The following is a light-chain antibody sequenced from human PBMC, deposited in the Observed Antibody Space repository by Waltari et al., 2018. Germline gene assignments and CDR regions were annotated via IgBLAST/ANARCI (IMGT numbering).Light chain of an antibody. J-gene: IGKJ2*01. Sequence: DIQMTQSPSTLSASVGDRVTIPCRASQSISSWLAWYQQKPGKAPKLLIYKAASLESGVPSRFSGSGSETEFTLAISSLRPDDFATYYCQQYNSYPYTFGQGTKLEIK. CDR1: QSISSW. CDR2: KAA. V-gene: IGKV1-5*03. CDR3: QQYNSYPYT.